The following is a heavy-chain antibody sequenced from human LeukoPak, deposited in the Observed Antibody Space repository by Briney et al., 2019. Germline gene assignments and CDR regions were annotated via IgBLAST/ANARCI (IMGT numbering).Heavy chain of an antibody. D-gene: IGHD5-12*01. V-gene: IGHV3-30*03. Sequence: GSLRLSCAASGVTFSSYGMHWVRQAPGKGLEWVALISSDGNDKLYGDSVKGRFTISRDDSKSTLYLQMNSLRAEDTAVYHCTTKVIRGNSGDDYDDWGQGTLVTVSS. CDR3: TTKVIRGNSGDDYDD. CDR2: ISSDGNDK. CDR1: GVTFSSYG. J-gene: IGHJ4*01.